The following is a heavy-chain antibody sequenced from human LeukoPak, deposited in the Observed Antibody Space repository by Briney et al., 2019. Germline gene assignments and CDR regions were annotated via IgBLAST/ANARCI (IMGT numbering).Heavy chain of an antibody. V-gene: IGHV1-2*02. J-gene: IGHJ4*02. CDR1: GYTFTGYY. Sequence: ASVKVSCKASGYTFTGYYMHWVRQAPGQGLEWMGWINPNSGGTNYAQKFQGRVAMTRDTSISTAYMELSRLRSDDTAVYYCASPSLAVAGTGGDYWGQGTLVTVSS. D-gene: IGHD6-19*01. CDR2: INPNSGGT. CDR3: ASPSLAVAGTGGDY.